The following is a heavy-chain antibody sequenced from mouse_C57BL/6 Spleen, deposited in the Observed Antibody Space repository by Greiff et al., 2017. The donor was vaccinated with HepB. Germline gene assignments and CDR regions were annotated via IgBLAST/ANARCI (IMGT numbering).Heavy chain of an antibody. Sequence: VQLQQSGAKLAKPGASVKLSCKASGYTFTSYWMHWVKQRPGQGLEWIGYINPSSGYTKYNQKFKDKATLTADKSSSTAYMQLSSLTYEDSAVYYCARSYYGSSYAMDYWGQGTSVTVSS. CDR1: GYTFTSYW. CDR3: ARSYYGSSYAMDY. D-gene: IGHD1-1*01. CDR2: INPSSGYT. V-gene: IGHV1-7*01. J-gene: IGHJ4*01.